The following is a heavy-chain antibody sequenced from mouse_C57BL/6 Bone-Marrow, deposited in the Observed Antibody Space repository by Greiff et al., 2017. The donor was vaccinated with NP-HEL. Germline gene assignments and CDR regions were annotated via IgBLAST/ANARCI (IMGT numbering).Heavy chain of an antibody. D-gene: IGHD2-2*01. CDR1: GYAFSSSW. CDR2: IYPGDGDT. J-gene: IGHJ4*01. V-gene: IGHV1-82*01. Sequence: LMESGPELVKPGASVKISCKASGYAFSSSWMNWVKQRPGKGLEWSGRIYPGDGDTNYNGKFKGKATLTADKSSSTAYMQLSSLTSEDSAVYFCARWRLRRAMDYWGQGTSVTVSS. CDR3: ARWRLRRAMDY.